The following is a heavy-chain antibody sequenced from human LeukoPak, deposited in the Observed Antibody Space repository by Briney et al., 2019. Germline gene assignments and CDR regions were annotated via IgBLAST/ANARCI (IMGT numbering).Heavy chain of an antibody. CDR3: ARDDVDTPPFDY. Sequence: SETLSLTCTVSGASISSYYWSWIRQPAGKGLEWIERIYVSGSSVYNPSLKSRVTISVDTSKNQLSLRLKSVTAADTAVYYCARDDVDTPPFDYLGQGTLVTVSS. D-gene: IGHD5-18*01. CDR2: IYVSGSS. CDR1: GASISSYY. J-gene: IGHJ4*02. V-gene: IGHV4-4*07.